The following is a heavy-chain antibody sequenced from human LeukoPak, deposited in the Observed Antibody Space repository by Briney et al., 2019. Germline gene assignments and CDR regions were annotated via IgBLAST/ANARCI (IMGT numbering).Heavy chain of an antibody. J-gene: IGHJ4*02. CDR2: IYYRGST. Sequence: WVRQAPGKGLEWIGYIYYRGSTNYNPSLKSRVTISVDTSKNQFSLRLSSVTAADTAVYYCARSGEYNNFDYWGQGTLVTVSS. CDR3: ARSGEYNNFDY. V-gene: IGHV4-59*01. D-gene: IGHD1-1*01.